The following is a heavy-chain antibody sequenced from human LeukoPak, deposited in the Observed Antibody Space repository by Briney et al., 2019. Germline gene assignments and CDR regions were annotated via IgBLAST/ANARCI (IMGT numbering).Heavy chain of an antibody. J-gene: IGHJ5*02. CDR3: ARGSGWYDP. V-gene: IGHV4-59*11. D-gene: IGHD3-3*01. CDR2: ILASGKT. Sequence: SETLSLTCTVSGGSISGHSWSWIRQPPGKGLEWIGYILASGKTNYNPSLQSRVTISVDTSKNQFSLRLSSVTAADTAVYFCARGSGWYDPWGQGTLVTVSS. CDR1: GGSISGHS.